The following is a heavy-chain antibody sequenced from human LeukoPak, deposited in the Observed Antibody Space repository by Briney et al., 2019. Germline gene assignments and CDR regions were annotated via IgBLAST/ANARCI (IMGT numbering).Heavy chain of an antibody. Sequence: ASVKVSCKASGGTFSSYAISWVRQAPGQGLEWMGGIIPIFGTANYAQKFQGRVTITTDESTSTAYMELSSLRSEDTAVYYCASSTYYDFWSGHYWGQGTLVTVSS. CDR1: GGTFSSYA. CDR2: IIPIFGTA. D-gene: IGHD3-3*01. J-gene: IGHJ4*02. V-gene: IGHV1-69*05. CDR3: ASSTYYDFWSGHY.